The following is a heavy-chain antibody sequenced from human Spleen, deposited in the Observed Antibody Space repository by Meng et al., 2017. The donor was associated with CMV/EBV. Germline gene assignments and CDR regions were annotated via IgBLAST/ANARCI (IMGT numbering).Heavy chain of an antibody. D-gene: IGHD6-13*01. CDR3: ARVNGYSNSRFDY. Sequence: GGSLRLSCAASGFTFSNHAMSWVRQAPGKGLEWISGISNSGGRTYNADSVKGRFTISRDNAKNSLYLQMNSLRAEDTAVYYCARVNGYSNSRFDYWGQGTLVTVSS. V-gene: IGHV3-23*01. CDR2: ISNSGGRT. CDR1: GFTFSNHA. J-gene: IGHJ4*02.